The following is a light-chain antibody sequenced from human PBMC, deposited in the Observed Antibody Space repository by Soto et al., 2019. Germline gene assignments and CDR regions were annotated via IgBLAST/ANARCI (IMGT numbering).Light chain of an antibody. V-gene: IGKV1-5*03. CDR1: QSISTW. CDR3: QQYTSYPWT. CDR2: KAS. Sequence: DIQMTQSPSTLSASVGDRVTITCRASQSISTWLAWYQQKPGKAPILLIYKASTLESGVPSRFRGSSSGTEFTLTINSLQPDDFATYYCQQYTSYPWTFGQGTKVEIK. J-gene: IGKJ1*01.